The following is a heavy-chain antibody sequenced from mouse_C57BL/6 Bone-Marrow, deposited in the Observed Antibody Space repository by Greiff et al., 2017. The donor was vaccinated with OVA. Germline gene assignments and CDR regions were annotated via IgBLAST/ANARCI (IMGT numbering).Heavy chain of an antibody. D-gene: IGHD4-1*01. J-gene: IGHJ2*01. Sequence: EVHLVESGGGLVQPGGSLSLSCAASGFTFTDYYMSWVRQPPGKALEWLGFIRNKANGYTTAYSASVKGRFTISRDNSQSILYLQMNALRAEDSATYYCARYTTLDWDFDYWGQGTTLTGSS. CDR2: IRNKANGYTT. V-gene: IGHV7-3*01. CDR1: GFTFTDYY. CDR3: ARYTTLDWDFDY.